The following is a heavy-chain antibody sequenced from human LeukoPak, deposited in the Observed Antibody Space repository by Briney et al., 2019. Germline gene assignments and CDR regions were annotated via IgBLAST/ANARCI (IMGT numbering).Heavy chain of an antibody. V-gene: IGHV3-30*18. D-gene: IGHD3-10*01. CDR1: GFTFSSYG. Sequence: GGSLRLSCAASGFTFSSYGMHWVRQAPGKGLEWVAVISYDGSNKYYAHHVKGRFTISRDNSKNTLYLQMNSLRAEDTAVYCCANGNFGSDWGEGTLVTVSS. J-gene: IGHJ4*02. CDR2: ISYDGSNK. CDR3: ANGNFGSD.